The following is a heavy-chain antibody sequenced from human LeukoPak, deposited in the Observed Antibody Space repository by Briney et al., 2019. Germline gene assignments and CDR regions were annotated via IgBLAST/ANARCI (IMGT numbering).Heavy chain of an antibody. J-gene: IGHJ4*02. V-gene: IGHV3-11*04. Sequence: GGSLRLSCAASGFTFSDYYMSWIRQAPGKGLEWVSYISSSGSTIYYADSVKGRFTISRDNAKNSLYLQMNSLRAEDTAVYYCARDYYDSSGYTRETYYFDYWGQGPLVTVSS. CDR1: GFTFSDYY. CDR3: ARDYYDSSGYTRETYYFDY. D-gene: IGHD3-22*01. CDR2: ISSSGSTI.